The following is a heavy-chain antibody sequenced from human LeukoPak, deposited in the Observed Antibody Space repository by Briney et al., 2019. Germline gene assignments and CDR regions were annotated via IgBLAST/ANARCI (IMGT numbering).Heavy chain of an antibody. CDR1: GYTFTGYY. V-gene: IGHV1-2*02. CDR3: ARDRYSDWLLRPYYYYYGMDV. D-gene: IGHD3-9*01. J-gene: IGHJ6*02. Sequence: GASVKVSCKASGYTFTGYYMHWVRQAPGQGLEWMGWINPNSGGTNYAKKFQGRVTITRDTSISTAYMELSSLRSDDTAVYYCARDRYSDWLLRPYYYYYGMDVWGQGTTVTVSS. CDR2: INPNSGGT.